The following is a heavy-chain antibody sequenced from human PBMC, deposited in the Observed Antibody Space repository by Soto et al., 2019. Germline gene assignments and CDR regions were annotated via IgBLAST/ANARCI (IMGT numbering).Heavy chain of an antibody. J-gene: IGHJ4*02. CDR3: AEGGPEGFCSGGRCYFDY. CDR1: GFTFDDYA. CDR2: ISWNSNII. Sequence: EVQLVESGGGLVQPGRSLRLSCAASGFTFDDYAMHWVRRVPGKGLEWVSSISWNSNIIGYADSVKGRFTISRDNVKNGLYMQMNSLRLDDSALYYCAEGGPEGFCSGGRCYFDYWGQGALVTVCS. V-gene: IGHV3-9*01. D-gene: IGHD2-15*01.